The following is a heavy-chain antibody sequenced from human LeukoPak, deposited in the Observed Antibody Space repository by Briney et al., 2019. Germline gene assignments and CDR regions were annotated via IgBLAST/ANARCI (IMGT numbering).Heavy chain of an antibody. CDR3: AKDPIGYCSSTSCYSMPGY. V-gene: IGHV3-30*18. J-gene: IGHJ4*02. Sequence: PGGSLRLSCAASGFTFSSYGMHWVRQAPGKGLEWVAVISYDGSNKYYADPVKGRFTISRDNSKNTLYLQMNSLRAEDTAVYYCAKDPIGYCSSTSCYSMPGYWGQGTLVTVSS. D-gene: IGHD2-2*01. CDR1: GFTFSSYG. CDR2: ISYDGSNK.